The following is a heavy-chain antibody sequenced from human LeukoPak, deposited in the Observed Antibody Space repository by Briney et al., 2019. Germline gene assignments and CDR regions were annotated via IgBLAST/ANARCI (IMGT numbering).Heavy chain of an antibody. Sequence: GGSLRLSCAASGFTFRNYWMLWVRQAPGKGLVWVSRINPDGATTAYAGSVKGRFTISRDNAKNMVYLQMDSLRAEDTAVYYCVRLLDVDYWGQGTLVTVSS. D-gene: IGHD1-1*01. CDR3: VRLLDVDY. J-gene: IGHJ4*02. CDR1: GFTFRNYW. V-gene: IGHV3-74*01. CDR2: INPDGATT.